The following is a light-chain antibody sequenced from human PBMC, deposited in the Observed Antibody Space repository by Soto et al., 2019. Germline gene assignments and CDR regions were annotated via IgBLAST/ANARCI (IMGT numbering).Light chain of an antibody. CDR3: QRYGSSPLIT. CDR2: GAS. J-gene: IGKJ5*01. CDR1: QSVSSNS. V-gene: IGKV3-20*01. Sequence: EIVLTQSPGTLSLSPGERATLSCRASQSVSSNSLAWYQQKPGQAPRLLIYGASSRATGIPDRFSGSGSGTDFTLTISRLEPEDFAVYFCQRYGSSPLITFGQGTRLEV.